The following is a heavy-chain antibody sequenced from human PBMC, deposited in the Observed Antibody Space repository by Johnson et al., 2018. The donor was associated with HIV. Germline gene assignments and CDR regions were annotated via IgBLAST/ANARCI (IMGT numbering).Heavy chain of an antibody. V-gene: IGHV3-30-3*01. CDR3: SLYCNGGDCSHAFDI. CDR1: GFTFSSYA. J-gene: IGHJ3*02. CDR2: ISYDGSNN. Sequence: QVLLVESGGGVVQPGRSLRLSCAASGFTFSSYAMHWVRQAPGKGLEWVAVISYDGSNNYYADSVKGRFTISRDNSKNTLSLQMNSLRAEDTALYYCSLYCNGGDCSHAFDIWGQGTMVTVSS. D-gene: IGHD2-21*02.